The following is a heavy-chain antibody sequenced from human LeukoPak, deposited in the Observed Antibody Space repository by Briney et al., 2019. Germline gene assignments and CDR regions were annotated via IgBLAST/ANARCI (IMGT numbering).Heavy chain of an antibody. D-gene: IGHD3-3*01. CDR2: LSSSGSAF. CDR1: GFTFRSYE. V-gene: IGHV3-48*03. J-gene: IGHJ4*02. Sequence: GGSLRLSCEDSGFTFRSYEMNWVRRAPGKGLEWIAYLSSSGSAFSYADSVKGRFTIARDNAKNSVYLEMNSLRADDTAVYYCARSARLMKGVVEVTALDDWGQGTLVTVSS. CDR3: ARSARLMKGVVEVTALDD.